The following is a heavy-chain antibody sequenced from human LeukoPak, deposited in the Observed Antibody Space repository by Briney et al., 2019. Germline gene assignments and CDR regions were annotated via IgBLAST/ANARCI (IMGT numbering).Heavy chain of an antibody. CDR2: MNPNSGNT. Sequence: ASVTVSCTASGYTFTSYDINWVRQATGQGLEWMGWMNPNSGNTGYAQKFQGRVTMTRNTSISTAYMELSSLRSEDTAVYYCARKDYDFWSGPRLDPWGQGTLVTVSS. J-gene: IGHJ5*02. CDR3: ARKDYDFWSGPRLDP. D-gene: IGHD3-3*01. V-gene: IGHV1-8*01. CDR1: GYTFTSYD.